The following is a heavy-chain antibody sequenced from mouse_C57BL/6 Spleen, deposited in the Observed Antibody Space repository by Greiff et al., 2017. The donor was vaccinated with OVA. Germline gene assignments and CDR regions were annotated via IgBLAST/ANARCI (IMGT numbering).Heavy chain of an antibody. CDR3: ARWDYYGSSFFFAY. J-gene: IGHJ3*01. V-gene: IGHV1-7*01. CDR2: INPSSGYT. Sequence: QVQLKQSGAELAKPGASVKLSCKASGYTFTSYWMHWVKQRPGQGLEWIGYINPSSGYTKYNQKFKYKATLTADKSSSTAYMQLSSLTYEDSAVYYCARWDYYGSSFFFAYWGQGTLVTVSA. CDR1: GYTFTSYW. D-gene: IGHD1-1*01.